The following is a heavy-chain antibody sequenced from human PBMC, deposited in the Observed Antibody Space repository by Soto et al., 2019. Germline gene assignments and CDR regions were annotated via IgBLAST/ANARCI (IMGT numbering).Heavy chain of an antibody. V-gene: IGHV4-34*01. CDR1: GQSFSGHS. Sequence: QVQLQQWGAGLVKPSETLSLSCAVYGQSFSGHSWAWIRQPPGKGLEWIGEINESGSTYYNPSLKSRVTISTDTSKTQCSLELRSVSAAETAAYFCARGSGIVALPGELEDVKYDYWGQGTLVNVSS. CDR2: INESGST. CDR3: ARGSGIVALPGELEDVKYDY. J-gene: IGHJ4*02. D-gene: IGHD1-1*01.